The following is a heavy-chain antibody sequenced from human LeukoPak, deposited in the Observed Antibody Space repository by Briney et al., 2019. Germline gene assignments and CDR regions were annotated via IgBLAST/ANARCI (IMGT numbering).Heavy chain of an antibody. V-gene: IGHV4-59*01. D-gene: IGHD6-6*01. CDR3: ARERSYYYYMDV. J-gene: IGHJ6*03. Sequence: SQTLSLTCTVSGGSISSYYWSWIRQPPGKGLEWIGYIYYSGSTNYNPSLKSRVTISVDMSKNQFSLKLSAVTAADTAVYYCARERSYYYYMDVWGKGTTVTVSS. CDR2: IYYSGST. CDR1: GGSISSYY.